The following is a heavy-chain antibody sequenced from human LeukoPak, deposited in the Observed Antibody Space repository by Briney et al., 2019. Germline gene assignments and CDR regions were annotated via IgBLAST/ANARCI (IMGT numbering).Heavy chain of an antibody. Sequence: ASVKVSCKASGYTFTSYDINWVRQATGQGLEWMGWISAYNGNTNYAQKLQGRVTMTTDTSTSTAYMELRSLRSDDTAVYYCARGLVPADYYYYYMDVWGKGTTVTVSS. CDR3: ARGLVPADYYYYYMDV. J-gene: IGHJ6*03. V-gene: IGHV1-18*01. D-gene: IGHD2-2*01. CDR2: ISAYNGNT. CDR1: GYTFTSYD.